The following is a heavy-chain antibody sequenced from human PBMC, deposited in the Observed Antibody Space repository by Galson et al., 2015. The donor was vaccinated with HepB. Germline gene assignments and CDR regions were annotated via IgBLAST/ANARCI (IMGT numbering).Heavy chain of an antibody. J-gene: IGHJ3*02. Sequence: CAISGDSVSSNRAAWNRIRQSPSRGLEWLGRTYYRSKWYKEYALSVKSRVTINLDTSKNQFSLQLNSVTPEDTAVYYCARALTGESSAFDIWGQGTMVIVSS. CDR1: GDSVSSNRAA. D-gene: IGHD7-27*01. CDR2: TYYRSKWYK. CDR3: ARALTGESSAFDI. V-gene: IGHV6-1*01.